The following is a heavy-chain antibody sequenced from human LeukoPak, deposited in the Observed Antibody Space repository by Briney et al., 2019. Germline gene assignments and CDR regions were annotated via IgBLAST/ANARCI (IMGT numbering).Heavy chain of an antibody. J-gene: IGHJ3*02. V-gene: IGHV3-15*01. CDR3: TTGGADTGRFDI. Sequence: PGGSLRLSCAASGFTFSSYEMNWVRQAPGKGLEWVGLIKSKVHGETRDYAAPVKDRFTISRDDSKRTLFLHMNSLKVEDTAVYYCTTGGADTGRFDIWGQGTKVTVSS. CDR2: IKSKVHGETR. CDR1: GFTFSSYE. D-gene: IGHD3-10*01.